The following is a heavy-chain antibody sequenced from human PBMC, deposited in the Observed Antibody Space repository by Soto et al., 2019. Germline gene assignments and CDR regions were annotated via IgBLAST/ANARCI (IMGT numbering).Heavy chain of an antibody. CDR1: GGSFSGYY. CDR2: INHSGST. J-gene: IGHJ5*02. V-gene: IGHV4-34*01. Sequence: QVQLQQWGAGLLKPSETLSLTCAVYGGSFSGYYWSWIRQPPGTGLEWIGEINHSGSTNYNPSLKSRVTISVATSKTQFSLKLSSVSAADTAVYYCARGGPLSREIAGGNWFDPWGQGTLVTVSS. CDR3: ARGGPLSREIAGGNWFDP. D-gene: IGHD3-10*01.